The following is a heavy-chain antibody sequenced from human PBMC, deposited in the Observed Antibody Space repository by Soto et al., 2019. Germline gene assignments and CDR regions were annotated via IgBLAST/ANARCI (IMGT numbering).Heavy chain of an antibody. J-gene: IGHJ3*02. Sequence: PSETLSLTCTFSGGSISAYYWSWIRQPPGKGLEWIGHIYYSGSTNYSPSLKSRVSISIDTSKRQFSLNLRSVTAADTAVYYCARVGSGSYLFDAFDIWGQGTMVTVSS. CDR3: ARVGSGSYLFDAFDI. CDR1: GGSISAYY. CDR2: IYYSGST. D-gene: IGHD1-26*01. V-gene: IGHV4-59*01.